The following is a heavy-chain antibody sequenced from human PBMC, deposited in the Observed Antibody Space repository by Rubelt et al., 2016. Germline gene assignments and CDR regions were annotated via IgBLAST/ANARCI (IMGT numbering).Heavy chain of an antibody. V-gene: IGHV4-30-2*02. CDR2: IYHSGST. D-gene: IGHD3-10*01. CDR3: AGQPFGESYYYYYGMDV. J-gene: IGHJ6*02. Sequence: IRQPPGKGLEWIGYIYHSGSTYYNPSLKSRVTISVDRSKNQFSLKLSSVTAADTAVYYCAGQPFGESYYYYYGMDVWGQGTTVTVSS.